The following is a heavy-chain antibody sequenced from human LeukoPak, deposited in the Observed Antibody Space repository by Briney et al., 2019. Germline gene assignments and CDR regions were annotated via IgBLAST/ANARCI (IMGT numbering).Heavy chain of an antibody. V-gene: IGHV4-39*01. J-gene: IGHJ4*02. CDR2: IYYSGST. CDR1: GGSISSSSYY. D-gene: IGHD2-2*01. Sequence: SETLSLTCTVSGGSISSSSYYWGWIRQPPGKGLEWIGSIYYSGSTYYNPSLKSRVTISVDTSKNQFSLKLSSVTAADTAVYYCARQVAADVTLDYWGQGTLVTVSP. CDR3: ARQVAADVTLDY.